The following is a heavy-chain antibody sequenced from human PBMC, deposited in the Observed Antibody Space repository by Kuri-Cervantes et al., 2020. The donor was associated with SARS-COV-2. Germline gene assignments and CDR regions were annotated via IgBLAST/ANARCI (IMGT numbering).Heavy chain of an antibody. D-gene: IGHD2/OR15-2a*01. Sequence: SETLSPTCNLTGDSLGNGNSYWNWIRQRAGKGLEWIGFIYDTGGTYYSPFLNSPVTISVDTVKNQFSLKMTSLTAADTALYFCARGSTTSRYYFDYWGLGTLVTVSS. V-gene: IGHV4-31*01. CDR1: GDSLGNGNSY. J-gene: IGHJ4*02. CDR3: ARGSTTSRYYFDY. CDR2: IYDTGGT.